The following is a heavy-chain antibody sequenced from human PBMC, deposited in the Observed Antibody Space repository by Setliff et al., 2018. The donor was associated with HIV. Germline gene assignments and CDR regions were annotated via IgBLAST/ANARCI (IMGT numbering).Heavy chain of an antibody. D-gene: IGHD5-18*01. V-gene: IGHV4-39*01. CDR3: ARHAALIKRYYYYYLDV. Sequence: PSETLSVTCTVSGDSISTDNYHWGWIRQPPGKGLEWIGHTANTDYNPSLKSRVTVSVDTSKNQLSLRLSSVTAADTAVYYCARHAALIKRYYYYYLDVWGKGTTVTVSS. CDR1: GDSISTDNYH. CDR2: TANT. J-gene: IGHJ6*03.